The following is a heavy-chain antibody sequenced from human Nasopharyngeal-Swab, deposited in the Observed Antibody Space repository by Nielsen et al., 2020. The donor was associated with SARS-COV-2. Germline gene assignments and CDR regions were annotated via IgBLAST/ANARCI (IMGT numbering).Heavy chain of an antibody. Sequence: GESLKISCAASGFTFSSYAMSWVRQAPGNGLEWVSAISGSGGSTYYADSVKGRFTISRDNSKNTLYLQMNSLRAEDTAVYYCAKPDKGTHDYWGQGTLVTVSP. J-gene: IGHJ4*02. CDR3: AKPDKGTHDY. CDR1: GFTFSSYA. CDR2: ISGSGGST. D-gene: IGHD1-1*01. V-gene: IGHV3-23*01.